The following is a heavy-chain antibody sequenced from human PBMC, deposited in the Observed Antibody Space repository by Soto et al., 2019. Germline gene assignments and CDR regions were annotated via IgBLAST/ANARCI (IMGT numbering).Heavy chain of an antibody. J-gene: IGHJ5*02. Sequence: SETLSLTCTVSGGSISSGDYYWSWIRQPPGKGLEWIGYIYYSGSTYYNPSLKSRVTISVDTSKNQFSLKLSSVTAADTAVYYCARDSRSRWLRKGIHPWGQGTLVTVSS. CDR3: ARDSRSRWLRKGIHP. V-gene: IGHV4-30-4*01. CDR1: GGSISSGDYY. D-gene: IGHD5-12*01. CDR2: IYYSGST.